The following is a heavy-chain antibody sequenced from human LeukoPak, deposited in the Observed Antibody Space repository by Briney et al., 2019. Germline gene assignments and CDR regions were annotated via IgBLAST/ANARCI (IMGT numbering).Heavy chain of an antibody. CDR3: ARAPPIYDSSGYLSY. CDR2: IKEDGSEK. CDR1: GFIFSKCW. D-gene: IGHD3-22*01. J-gene: IGHJ4*02. V-gene: IGHV3-7*03. Sequence: GGSLRLSCAASGFIFSKCWMSWVRQAPGKGLEWVANIKEDGSEKYYVDSVKGRFIISRDNGENSLYLQMNSLRAEDTAVYYCARAPPIYDSSGYLSYWGQGTLVTVSS.